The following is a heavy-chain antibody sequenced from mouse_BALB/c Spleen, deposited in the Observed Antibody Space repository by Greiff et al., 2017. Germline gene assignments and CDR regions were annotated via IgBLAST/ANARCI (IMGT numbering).Heavy chain of an antibody. CDR2: IAPGSDST. Sequence: DLVKPGASVKLSCKASGYTFTSYWINWIKQRPGQGLEWIGRIAPGSDSTYYNEMFKGKATLTVDTSSSTAYIQLSSLSSEDSAVYFCARYYYGSLAYWGQGTLVTVSA. CDR3: ARYYYGSLAY. V-gene: IGHV1S41*01. D-gene: IGHD1-1*01. J-gene: IGHJ3*01. CDR1: GYTFTSYW.